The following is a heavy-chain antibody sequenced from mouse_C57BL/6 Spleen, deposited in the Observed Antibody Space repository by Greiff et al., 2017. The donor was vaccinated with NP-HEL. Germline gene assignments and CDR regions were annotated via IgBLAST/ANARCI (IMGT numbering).Heavy chain of an antibody. CDR3: ASGLLRYSWFAY. D-gene: IGHD1-1*01. V-gene: IGHV1-53*01. CDR1: GYTFTSYW. J-gene: IGHJ3*01. Sequence: QVQLQQSGTELVKPGASVKLSCKASGYTFTSYWMHWVKQRPGQGLEWIGNINPSNGGTNYNEKFKSKATLTVDKSSSTAYMQLSSLTSEDSAVYYCASGLLRYSWFAYWGQGTLVTVSA. CDR2: INPSNGGT.